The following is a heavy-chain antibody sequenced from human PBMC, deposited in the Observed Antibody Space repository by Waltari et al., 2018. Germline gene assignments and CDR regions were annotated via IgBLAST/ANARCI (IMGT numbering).Heavy chain of an antibody. CDR1: GFTFDDYA. D-gene: IGHD2-2*01. CDR3: ATALPGEGDSYYFDY. Sequence: EVQLVESGGGLVQPGRSLRLSCAASGFTFDDYAMHWVRPAPGKGLEWVSGISWNSGSIGYADSVKGRFTISRDNAKNSLYLQMNSLRAEDTALYYCATALPGEGDSYYFDYWGQGTLVTVSS. J-gene: IGHJ4*02. CDR2: ISWNSGSI. V-gene: IGHV3-9*01.